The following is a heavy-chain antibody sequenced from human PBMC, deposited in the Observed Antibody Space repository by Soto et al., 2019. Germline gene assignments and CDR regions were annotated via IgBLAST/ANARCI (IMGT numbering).Heavy chain of an antibody. Sequence: GSLRLSCAASGFTFDDYGMSWVRQAPGKGLEWVSGINWNGGSTGYADSVKGRFTISRDNARNSLYLQMNSLRAEDTALYYCARGSEYSSSWTGTYYYYGMDVWGQGTTVTVSS. CDR3: ARGSEYSSSWTGTYYYYGMDV. CDR1: GFTFDDYG. CDR2: INWNGGST. D-gene: IGHD6-13*01. J-gene: IGHJ6*02. V-gene: IGHV3-20*04.